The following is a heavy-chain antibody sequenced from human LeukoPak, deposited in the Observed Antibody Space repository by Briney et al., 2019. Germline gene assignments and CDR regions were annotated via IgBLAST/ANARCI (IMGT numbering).Heavy chain of an antibody. CDR1: GGSMNNYY. J-gene: IGHJ4*02. CDR2: VYYSGST. Sequence: PSETLSLTCTVSGGSMNNYYWTWIRQPPGKGLEWIGCVYYSGSTNYNPSLKSRVTISIDTSKNQFSLKLSSVTAADTAVYYCARRYYYDSGGYYYYFDYWGQGTLVTVSS. CDR3: ARRYYYDSGGYYYYFDY. V-gene: IGHV4-59*08. D-gene: IGHD3-22*01.